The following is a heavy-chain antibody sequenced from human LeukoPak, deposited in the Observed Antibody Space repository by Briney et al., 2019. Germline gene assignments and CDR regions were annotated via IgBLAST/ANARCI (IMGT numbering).Heavy chain of an antibody. V-gene: IGHV3-48*01. CDR3: ARPIRSGYDSSLRY. Sequence: PGGSLRLSCAASGFTFSSYSMNWVRQAPGKGLEWVSYISSSSSTIYYADSVKGRFTISRDNAKNSLYLQMNSLRAEDTAVYYCARPIRSGYDSSLRYWGQGTLVTVSS. J-gene: IGHJ4*02. CDR1: GFTFSSYS. CDR2: ISSSSSTI. D-gene: IGHD5-12*01.